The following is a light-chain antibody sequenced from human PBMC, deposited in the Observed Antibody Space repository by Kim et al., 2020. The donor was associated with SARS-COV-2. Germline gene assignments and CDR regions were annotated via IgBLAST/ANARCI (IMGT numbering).Light chain of an antibody. J-gene: IGLJ2*01. CDR2: DTC. CDR3: LLSYDGYRI. V-gene: IGLV7-46*01. CDR1: TGAVTSGHL. Sequence: GGTVTLTSGTSTGAVTSGHLPYWFQQKPGQAPRTMIYDTCNTHSWTPARLSGSLLGGKAALTLSGAQPEDEAEYYCLLSYDGYRIFGGGTQLTVL.